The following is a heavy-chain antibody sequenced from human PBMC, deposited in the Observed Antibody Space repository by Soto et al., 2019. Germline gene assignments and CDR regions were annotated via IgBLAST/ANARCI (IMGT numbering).Heavy chain of an antibody. CDR2: INHSGST. V-gene: IGHV4-34*01. CDR3: ARGLIPRGILTGYYKSTAEYFQH. Sequence: SETLSLTCTVPGGSVNIGTYYWSWIRQPPGKGLEWIGEINHSGSTNYNPSLKSRVTISVDTSKNQFSLKLSSVAAADTAVYYCARGLIPRGILTGYYKSTAEYFQHWGQGTLVTVSS. J-gene: IGHJ1*01. D-gene: IGHD3-9*01. CDR1: GGSVNIGTYY.